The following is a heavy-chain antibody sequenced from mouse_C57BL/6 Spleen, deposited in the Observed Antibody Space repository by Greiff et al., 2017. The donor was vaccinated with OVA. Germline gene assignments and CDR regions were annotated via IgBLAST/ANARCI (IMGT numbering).Heavy chain of an antibody. CDR1: GYAFSSYW. Sequence: QVQLKQSGAELVKPGASVKISCKASGYAFSSYWMNWVKQRPGKGLEWIGQIYPGDGDTNYNGKFKGKATLTADKSSSTAYMQLSSLTSEDSAVYFCARDDYGGYFDVWGTGTTVTVSS. V-gene: IGHV1-80*01. D-gene: IGHD2-4*01. CDR2: IYPGDGDT. J-gene: IGHJ1*03. CDR3: ARDDYGGYFDV.